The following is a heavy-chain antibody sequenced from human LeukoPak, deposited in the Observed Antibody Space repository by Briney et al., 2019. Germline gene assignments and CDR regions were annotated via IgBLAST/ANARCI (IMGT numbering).Heavy chain of an antibody. Sequence: ASVKVSCKASGYTFTSYGISWVRQAPGQGLEWMGWISAYNGNTNYAQKLQGRVTVTTDTSTSTAYMELRSLRSDDTAVYYCARYRLEYYYGSGKGNWFDPWGQGTLVTVSS. CDR1: GYTFTSYG. CDR3: ARYRLEYYYGSGKGNWFDP. D-gene: IGHD3-10*01. V-gene: IGHV1-18*01. J-gene: IGHJ5*02. CDR2: ISAYNGNT.